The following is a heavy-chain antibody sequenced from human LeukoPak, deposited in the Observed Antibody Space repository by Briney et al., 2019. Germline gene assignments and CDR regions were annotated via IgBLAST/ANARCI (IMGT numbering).Heavy chain of an antibody. J-gene: IGHJ4*02. Sequence: SQTLSLTCAVYGGSFSGYWTWIRRPPGKRLEWLGEINHRGTTNYNPSLKSRVTIFADTSKNQFSLRVTSVTATDTAVYFCAGGPGTSVIRGVSPKYWGQGTLVAVSS. D-gene: IGHD3-10*01. CDR1: GGSFSGY. CDR2: INHRGTT. CDR3: AGGPGTSVIRGVSPKY. V-gene: IGHV4-34*01.